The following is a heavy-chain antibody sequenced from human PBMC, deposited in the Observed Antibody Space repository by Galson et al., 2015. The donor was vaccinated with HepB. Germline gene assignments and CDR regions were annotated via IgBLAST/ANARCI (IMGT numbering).Heavy chain of an antibody. CDR1: GSTFIGYY. CDR2: INPNSGVT. V-gene: IGHV1-2*04. D-gene: IGHD6-19*01. Sequence: SVTVSCKASGSTFIGYYIHWVRQAPGQGLEWMGWINPNSGVTNSAQKFQGWVTMTRDTSTSTAYMELSRLRYDDTAEYYCARESEPHSSGWYGKERQLKSPTNTYRLDAWGQGTTVTVSS. J-gene: IGHJ6*02. CDR3: ARESEPHSSGWYGKERQLKSPTNTYRLDA.